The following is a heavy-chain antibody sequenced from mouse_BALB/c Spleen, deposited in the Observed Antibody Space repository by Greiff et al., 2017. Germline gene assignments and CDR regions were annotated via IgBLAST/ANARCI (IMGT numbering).Heavy chain of an antibody. D-gene: IGHD1-1*01. V-gene: IGHV1-69*02. CDR3: TRGAYYYGSSSFDY. CDR1: GYTFPSYW. J-gene: IGHJ2*01. Sequence: QVQLQQPGAELVRPGASVKLSCKASGYTFPSYWINWVKQRPGQGLEWIGNIYPSDSYTNYNQKFKDKATLTVDKSSSTAYMQLSSPTSEDSAVYYCTRGAYYYGSSSFDYWGQGTTLTVSS. CDR2: IYPSDSYT.